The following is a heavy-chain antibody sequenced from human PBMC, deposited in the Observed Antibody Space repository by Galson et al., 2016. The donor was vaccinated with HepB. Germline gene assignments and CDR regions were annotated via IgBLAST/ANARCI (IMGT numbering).Heavy chain of an antibody. V-gene: IGHV4-39*01. CDR3: LGRQLYDYSNFDERADFDN. CDR2: VFYSGSS. CDR1: GASVSNTRYY. D-gene: IGHD4-11*01. Sequence: SETLSLTCTVSGASVSNTRYYWVWIRQPMGEGLQWIGSVFYSGSSYYNAALQSRVTISVDSSKNEISLRMKSATAADTGVYYCLGRQLYDYSNFDERADFDNWGQGTPVTVSS. J-gene: IGHJ4*02.